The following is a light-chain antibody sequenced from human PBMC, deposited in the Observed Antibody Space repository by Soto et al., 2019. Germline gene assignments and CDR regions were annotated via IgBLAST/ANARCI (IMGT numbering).Light chain of an antibody. J-gene: IGKJ5*01. CDR2: GAS. CDR1: QSVADN. Sequence: THSPATLSVAPGEIVTVSCRSSQSVADNLAWFQQKPGQGPRLLIYGASTRATGIPARFSGSGSETDFTLTVSSLRSEDSAVYYCQQRSNWPPGITFGQGTRLEI. V-gene: IGKV3-15*01. CDR3: QQRSNWPPGIT.